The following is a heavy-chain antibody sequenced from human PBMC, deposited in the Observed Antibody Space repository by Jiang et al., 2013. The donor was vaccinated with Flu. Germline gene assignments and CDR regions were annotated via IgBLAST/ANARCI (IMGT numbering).Heavy chain of an antibody. CDR3: ARDHRKEHDFWSGYYYYFDY. D-gene: IGHD3-3*01. V-gene: IGHV3-48*03. CDR1: GFTFSSYE. Sequence: VQLVESGGGLVQPGGSLRLSCAASGFTFSSYEMNWVRQAPGKGPEWVSYISSSGSTIYYADSVKGRFTISRDNAKNSLYLQMNSLRAEDTAVYYCARDHRKEHDFWSGYYYYFDYWGQGTLVTVSS. J-gene: IGHJ4*02. CDR2: ISSSGSTI.